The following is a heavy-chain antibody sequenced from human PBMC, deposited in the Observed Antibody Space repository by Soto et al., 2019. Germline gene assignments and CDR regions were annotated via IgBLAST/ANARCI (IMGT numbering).Heavy chain of an antibody. D-gene: IGHD6-13*01. CDR2: ISPFNVHT. J-gene: IGHJ5*02. CDR1: GYTFINFG. V-gene: IGHV1-18*01. Sequence: QVQLVQSGTEVKKPGASVKVSCKTSGYTFINFGIGWVRQAPGQGLEWMGWISPFNVHTHYAQKFQGRGSLTTDTSTSTAFLELRSLTYDDTAVYYCAREPPRATAGLNYFDPWGQGTLVTVSS. CDR3: AREPPRATAGLNYFDP.